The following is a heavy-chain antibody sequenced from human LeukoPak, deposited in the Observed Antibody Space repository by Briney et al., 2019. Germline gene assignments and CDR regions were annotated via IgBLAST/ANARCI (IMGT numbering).Heavy chain of an antibody. Sequence: SETLSLTCTVSGGSISSSSYYWGWIRQSPGKGLEWIGSIYYSGSTYYNPSLKSRVTISVDTSKNQFSLKLSSVTAADTAVYYCARRYCSGGSCYSNTWFDPWGQGTLVTVSS. D-gene: IGHD2-15*01. CDR1: GGSISSSSYY. CDR3: ARRYCSGGSCYSNTWFDP. CDR2: IYYSGST. V-gene: IGHV4-39*01. J-gene: IGHJ5*02.